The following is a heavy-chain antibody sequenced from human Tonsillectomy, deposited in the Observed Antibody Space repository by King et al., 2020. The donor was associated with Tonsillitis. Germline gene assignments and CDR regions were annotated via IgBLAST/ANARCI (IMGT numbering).Heavy chain of an antibody. D-gene: IGHD2-2*01. CDR2: INPNSGGT. V-gene: IGHV1-2*02. Sequence: VQLVESGAEVKKPGASVKVSCKASGYTFTGYYIHWVRQAPGQGLEWMGWINPNSGGTNYAQKFQGRVTMTRDTSISTAYMELSRLRSDDTAVYYCAGGYCSSTSCYSDDAFDIWGQGTMVTVSS. J-gene: IGHJ3*02. CDR1: GYTFTGYY. CDR3: AGGYCSSTSCYSDDAFDI.